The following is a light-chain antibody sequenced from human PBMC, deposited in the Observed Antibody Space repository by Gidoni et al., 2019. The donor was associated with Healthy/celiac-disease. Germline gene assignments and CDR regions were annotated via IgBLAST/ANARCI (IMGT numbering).Light chain of an antibody. CDR2: KAS. CDR3: QQYNSYSGT. Sequence: DIQMTQSPSTLSASVGDRVNSTCRASQSISSWLAWYQQKPGKAPKLLIYKASSLESGVPSRFSGSGSGTEFTLTISSLQPDDFATYYCQQYNSYSGTFGQGTKVEIK. J-gene: IGKJ1*01. CDR1: QSISSW. V-gene: IGKV1-5*03.